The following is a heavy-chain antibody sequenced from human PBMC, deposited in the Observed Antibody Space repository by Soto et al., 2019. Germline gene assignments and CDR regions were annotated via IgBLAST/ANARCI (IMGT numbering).Heavy chain of an antibody. J-gene: IGHJ6*02. CDR2: ISAYNGNT. CDR3: ARWLGPYDSSGYYYGYYGMDV. D-gene: IGHD3-22*01. CDR1: GYTITSYG. Sequence: QVQLVQSGAEVKKPGASVKVSCKASGYTITSYGISWVRQAPGQGLEWMGWISAYNGNTNYAQKLQGRVTMTTDTSTSTAYMELRSLRSDDTAVYYCARWLGPYDSSGYYYGYYGMDVWGQGTTVTVSS. V-gene: IGHV1-18*01.